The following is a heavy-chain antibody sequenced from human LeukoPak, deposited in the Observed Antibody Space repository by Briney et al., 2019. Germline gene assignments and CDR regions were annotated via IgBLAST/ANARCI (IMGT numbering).Heavy chain of an antibody. V-gene: IGHV3-23*01. CDR2: ISGTGGTK. CDR1: GFTFSSYT. Sequence: GGSLRLSCAASGFTFSSYTMNWVRQAPGKGLEWVSCISGTGGTKYYADSVKGRFTISRDNSKNTLYLQMNSLRADDTALYYCARLSGSYDYWGQGTLVTVSS. D-gene: IGHD1-26*01. CDR3: ARLSGSYDY. J-gene: IGHJ4*02.